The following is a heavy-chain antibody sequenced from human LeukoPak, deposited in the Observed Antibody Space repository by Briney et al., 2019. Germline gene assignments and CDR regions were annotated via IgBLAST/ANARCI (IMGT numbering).Heavy chain of an antibody. CDR3: ARDGQECSGGSCYSVLDY. CDR1: GGTFSSYA. Sequence: ASVKVSCKASGGTFSSYAISWVRQAPGQGLEWMGGIIPIFGTANYAQKLQGRVTITADESTSTAYMELSSLRSEDTAVYYCARDGQECSGGSCYSVLDYWGQGTLVTVSS. V-gene: IGHV1-69*13. J-gene: IGHJ4*02. CDR2: IIPIFGTA. D-gene: IGHD2-15*01.